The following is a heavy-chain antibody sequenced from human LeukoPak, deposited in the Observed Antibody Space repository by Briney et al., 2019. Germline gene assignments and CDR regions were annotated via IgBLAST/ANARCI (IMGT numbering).Heavy chain of an antibody. CDR1: GYTFTSYG. V-gene: IGHV1-18*04. CDR3: AASMVRRVM. Sequence: PGASVKVSCKASGYTFTSYGISWVRQAPGQGLEWMGWINAYNGNTNYAQKFQGRVTMTTDTSTSTAYMELRSLRADDTAVYYCAASMVRRVMWGQGTPVTVSS. J-gene: IGHJ4*02. CDR2: INAYNGNT. D-gene: IGHD3-10*01.